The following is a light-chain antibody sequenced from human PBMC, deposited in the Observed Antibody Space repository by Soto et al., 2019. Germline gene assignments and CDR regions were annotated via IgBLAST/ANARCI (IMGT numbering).Light chain of an antibody. CDR2: DVS. V-gene: IGLV2-11*01. CDR3: CSYAGSYTSYV. Sequence: QSVLTQPRSVSGSPGQSVTISCTGTSSDVGGYNYVSRYQQHPGKAPKLMIYDVSKRPSGVPDRFSGSKSGSTASLTISGLQAEDEADYYCCSYAGSYTSYVFGTGTKVTVL. CDR1: SSDVGGYNY. J-gene: IGLJ1*01.